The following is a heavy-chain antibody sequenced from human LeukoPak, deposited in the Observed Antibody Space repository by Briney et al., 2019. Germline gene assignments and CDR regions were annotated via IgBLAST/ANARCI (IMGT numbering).Heavy chain of an antibody. J-gene: IGHJ4*02. Sequence: PGGSLRLSCAASGFTFSSYEMNWVRQAPGKGLEWVSYNSSSGSTIYYADSVKGRFTISRDNAKNSLYLQMNSLRAEDTAVYYCARDGYYYDSSGYTIHRFDYWGQGTLVTVSS. CDR2: NSSSGSTI. CDR3: ARDGYYYDSSGYTIHRFDY. D-gene: IGHD3-22*01. V-gene: IGHV3-48*03. CDR1: GFTFSSYE.